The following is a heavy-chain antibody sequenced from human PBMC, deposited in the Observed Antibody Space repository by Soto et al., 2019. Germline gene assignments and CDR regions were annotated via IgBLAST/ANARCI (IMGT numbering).Heavy chain of an antibody. J-gene: IGHJ5*02. D-gene: IGHD4-17*01. CDR1: GFTFSGSD. Sequence: DVQLVESGGGLVQPGGSLKLSCAGSGFTFSGSDIHWVRQASGKGLEWVGRIKSKASNYATSYGASAKGRFTVSRDDSENTAYLQMNSLQNEDTAVYYCRCREDYGAHMCYDPWGQGTLVTVSS. CDR3: RCREDYGAHMCYDP. CDR2: IKSKASNYAT. V-gene: IGHV3-73*01.